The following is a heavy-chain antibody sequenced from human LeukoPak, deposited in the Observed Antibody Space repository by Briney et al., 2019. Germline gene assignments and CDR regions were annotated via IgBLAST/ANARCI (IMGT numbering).Heavy chain of an antibody. CDR3: ARGSVVVVPAATNLYYYYYGMDV. CDR1: GGSFSGYY. Sequence: SETLSLTCAVYGGSFSGYYWSWIRQPPGKGLEWIGEINHSGSTNYNPSLESRVTISVDTSRNQFSLKLSSVTAADTAVYYCARGSVVVVPAATNLYYYYYGMDVWGQGTTVTVSS. CDR2: INHSGST. J-gene: IGHJ6*02. V-gene: IGHV4-34*01. D-gene: IGHD2-2*01.